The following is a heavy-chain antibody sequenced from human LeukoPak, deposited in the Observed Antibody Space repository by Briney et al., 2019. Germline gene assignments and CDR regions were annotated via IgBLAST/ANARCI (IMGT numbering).Heavy chain of an antibody. CDR3: ARRGYSYGYAVDY. V-gene: IGHV4-59*12. CDR2: IYYSGST. J-gene: IGHJ4*02. Sequence: SETLSLTCTVSGGSISSYYWSWIRQPPGKGLEWIGYIYYSGSTNYNPSLKSRVTISVDTSKNQFSLKLSSVTAADTAVYYCARRGYSYGYAVDYWGQGTLVTVSS. D-gene: IGHD5-18*01. CDR1: GGSISSYY.